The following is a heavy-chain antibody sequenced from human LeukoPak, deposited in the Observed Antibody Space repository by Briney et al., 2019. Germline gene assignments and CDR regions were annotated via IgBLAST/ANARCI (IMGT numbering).Heavy chain of an antibody. CDR1: GFTFSSYW. CDR3: AKHLGSSGYFSDY. Sequence: GGSLRLSCAASGFTFSSYWMHWVRQAPGKGLVWVSRINTDGSGTSYADSVKGRFTISTDNSKNTLYLRLNSLRDEDTAIYYCAKHLGSSGYFSDYWGQGTLVTVSS. CDR2: INTDGSGT. D-gene: IGHD3-22*01. J-gene: IGHJ4*02. V-gene: IGHV3-74*01.